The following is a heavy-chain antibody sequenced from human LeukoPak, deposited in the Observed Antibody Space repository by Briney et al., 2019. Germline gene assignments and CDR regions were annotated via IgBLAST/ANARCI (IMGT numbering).Heavy chain of an antibody. J-gene: IGHJ4*02. CDR3: AAQGGSGDLRY. V-gene: IGHV3-15*01. CDR1: GLTFSNTW. Sequence: PGGSLRLSCAASGLTFSNTWMNWVRQAQGTGREWVGRIKRIIDGGTTDYAAPVKGRFTVSRDDSINTLYLQISSLKTEDTAVYYCAAQGGSGDLRYWGQGTLVTVSS. D-gene: IGHD4-17*01. CDR2: IKRIIDGGTT.